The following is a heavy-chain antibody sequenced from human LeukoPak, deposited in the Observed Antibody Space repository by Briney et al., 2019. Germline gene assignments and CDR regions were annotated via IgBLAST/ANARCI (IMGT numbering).Heavy chain of an antibody. Sequence: GESLKISCKGSGYSFTSYWIGWVRQMPGKGLEWMGIIYPGDSDTRYSPSFQGQVTISADKSISTAYLQWRSLKASDTAMYYCARHEVGATTGNAFDIWGQGTMVTVSS. D-gene: IGHD1-26*01. CDR3: ARHEVGATTGNAFDI. CDR2: IYPGDSDT. J-gene: IGHJ3*02. CDR1: GYSFTSYW. V-gene: IGHV5-51*01.